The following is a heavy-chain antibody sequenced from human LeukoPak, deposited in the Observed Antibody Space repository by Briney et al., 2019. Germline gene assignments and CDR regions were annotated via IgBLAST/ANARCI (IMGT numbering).Heavy chain of an antibody. CDR2: IPYDEINK. CDR1: GFTFNNYG. V-gene: IGHV3-30*18. CDR3: AKDPSRYCTYTTCSYYFDY. D-gene: IGHD2-2*01. J-gene: IGHJ4*02. Sequence: GGSLRLSCAASGFTFNNYGMHWVRQAPGKGPEGVAVIPYDEINKYYADSVKGRFTISRDNSKNTLYLQMNSLRAEDTAVYYCAKDPSRYCTYTTCSYYFDYWGQGTLVTVSS.